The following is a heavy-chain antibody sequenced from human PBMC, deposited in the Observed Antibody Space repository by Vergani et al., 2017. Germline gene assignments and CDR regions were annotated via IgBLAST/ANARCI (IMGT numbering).Heavy chain of an antibody. CDR2: ISGSGGST. CDR3: AKARQWLVRVYGMDV. V-gene: IGHV3-23*01. D-gene: IGHD6-19*01. Sequence: EVQLLESGGDLVQPGGSLRLSCAASGFTFNHYAMNWVRQAPGKGLEWVSGISGSGGSTYYAGSVKGRFTISRDSSKNTLYLQMNSLSAGDTAVYYCAKARQWLVRVYGMDVWGQGTTVTVSS. CDR1: GFTFNHYA. J-gene: IGHJ6*02.